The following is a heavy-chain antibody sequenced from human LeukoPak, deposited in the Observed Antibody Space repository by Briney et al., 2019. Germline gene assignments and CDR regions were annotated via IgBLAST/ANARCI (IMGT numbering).Heavy chain of an antibody. D-gene: IGHD3-3*01. CDR2: VHLDGRT. J-gene: IGHJ4*02. CDR1: GGSATSTNW. V-gene: IGHV4-4*02. Sequence: SETLSLTCDVSGGSATSTNWWTWVRQPPGKGLEWIGEVHLDGRTNYNPSLKSRLIMSLDLPENHISLKLTSVTAADTAVYYCAREGGFYRPLDYSGQGTLVTVSS. CDR3: AREGGFYRPLDY.